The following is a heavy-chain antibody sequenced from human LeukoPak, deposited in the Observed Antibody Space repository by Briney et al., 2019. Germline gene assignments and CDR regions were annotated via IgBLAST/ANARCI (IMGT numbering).Heavy chain of an antibody. CDR3: ARGLGYCSGGSCWGFRY. CDR2: IYHSGST. Sequence: SETLSLTCAVSGGSISSSNWWRWGRQPPGKGLEWIGEIYHSGSTNYNPSLKSRVTISVDKSKNQFSLQLSSVTAADTAVYYCARGLGYCSGGSCWGFRYWGQGTLVTVSS. V-gene: IGHV4-4*02. D-gene: IGHD2-15*01. J-gene: IGHJ4*02. CDR1: GGSISSSNW.